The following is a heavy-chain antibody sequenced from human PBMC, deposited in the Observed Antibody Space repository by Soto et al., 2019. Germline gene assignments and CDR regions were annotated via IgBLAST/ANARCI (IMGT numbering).Heavy chain of an antibody. J-gene: IGHJ4*02. V-gene: IGHV3-30*18. CDR1: GFTFSSYG. D-gene: IGHD1-20*01. Sequence: GGSLRLSCAASGFTFSSYGMHWVRQAPGKGLEWVAVISYDGSNKYYADSVKGRFTISRDNSKNTLYLQMNSLRAEDTAVYYCAKDYVSGYNWNDVVDYWGQGTLVTVSS. CDR2: ISYDGSNK. CDR3: AKDYVSGYNWNDVVDY.